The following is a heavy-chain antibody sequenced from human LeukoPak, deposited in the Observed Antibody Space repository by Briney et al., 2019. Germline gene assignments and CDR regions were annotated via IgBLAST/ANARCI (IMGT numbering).Heavy chain of an antibody. CDR1: GFTFTRYW. J-gene: IGHJ3*02. Sequence: PGGPLRLSCAASGFTFTRYWMSWVRQAPGKGLEWVANINQDGRDTYYVDSVRGRFTVSRDNAKNSVYLQMDCLRAEDTAVYYCARVDGRGATHVAFEIWGQGTTATVSS. CDR2: INQDGRDT. D-gene: IGHD5-12*01. V-gene: IGHV3-7*01. CDR3: ARVDGRGATHVAFEI.